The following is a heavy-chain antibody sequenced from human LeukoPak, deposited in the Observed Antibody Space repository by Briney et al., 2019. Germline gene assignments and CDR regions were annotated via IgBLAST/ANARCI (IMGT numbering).Heavy chain of an antibody. CDR1: GYSISSGYY. D-gene: IGHD1-26*01. CDR3: AREVGATEGAFDI. J-gene: IGHJ3*02. CDR2: IYHSGST. V-gene: IGHV4-38-2*02. Sequence: SETLSLTCTVSGYSISSGYYWGWIRQPPGKGLEWIGSIYHSGSTSYNPSLKSRVTISVDTSTNQFSLKLSSVTAADTAVYYCAREVGATEGAFDIWGQGTMVTVSS.